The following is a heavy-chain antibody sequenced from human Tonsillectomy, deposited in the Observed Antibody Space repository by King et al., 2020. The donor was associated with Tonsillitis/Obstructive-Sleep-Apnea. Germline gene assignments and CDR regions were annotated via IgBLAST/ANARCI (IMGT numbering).Heavy chain of an antibody. CDR1: GGSISNYY. CDR2: IYDSGSI. V-gene: IGHV4-59*08. CDR3: ARAYYDILTGYLDDAFDI. Sequence: QLQESGPGLVKPSETLSLTCTVSGGSISNYYWSWIRQPPGKGLEWIGYIYDSGSINYNPSLKSRVTISVDTSKNQFSLKLNSVTAADTAVYYCARAYYDILTGYLDDAFDIWGQGTMVTVSS. J-gene: IGHJ3*02. D-gene: IGHD3-9*01.